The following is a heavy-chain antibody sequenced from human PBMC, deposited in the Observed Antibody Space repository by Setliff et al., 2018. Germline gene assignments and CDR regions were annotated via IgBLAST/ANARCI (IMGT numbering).Heavy chain of an antibody. Sequence: GGSLRLSCAASGFTFSAYAMSWVRQAPGKGLEWVSGILGNGDTTFYAASVKGRFTISRDNSKNTVYLQMNSLRAEDTALYYCVKAHYCRSTSCAFDYWGQGALVTVSS. V-gene: IGHV3-23*01. D-gene: IGHD2-2*01. CDR3: VKAHYCRSTSCAFDY. CDR2: ILGNGDTT. CDR1: GFTFSAYA. J-gene: IGHJ4*02.